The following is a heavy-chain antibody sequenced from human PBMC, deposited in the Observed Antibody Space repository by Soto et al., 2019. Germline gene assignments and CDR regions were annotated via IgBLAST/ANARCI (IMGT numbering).Heavy chain of an antibody. J-gene: IGHJ5*02. V-gene: IGHV4-30-4*01. Sequence: PSETLSLTCTVSGGSISSGDYYWSWIRQPPGKGLEWIGYIYYSGSTYYNPSLKSRVTISVDTSKNQFSLKLSSVTAADTAWYYCARGIAAAGKIWFDPWGQRTSVTVS. CDR3: ARGIAAAGKIWFDP. CDR2: IYYSGST. D-gene: IGHD6-13*01. CDR1: GGSISSGDYY.